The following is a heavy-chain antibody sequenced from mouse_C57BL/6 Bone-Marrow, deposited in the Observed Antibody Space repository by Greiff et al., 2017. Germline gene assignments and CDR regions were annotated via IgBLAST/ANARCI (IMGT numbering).Heavy chain of an antibody. D-gene: IGHD1-1*01. J-gene: IGHJ3*01. CDR1: GYTFTSYW. V-gene: IGHV1-69*01. Sequence: QVQLQQPGAELVMPGASVKLSCKASGYTFTSYWMHWVKQRPGQGLEWIGEIDPSDSYTNYNQKFKGKSTLTVDKSSSTAYMQLSSLTSEDSAVYYCARESPYYYGSSWFAYWGQGTLVTVSA. CDR2: IDPSDSYT. CDR3: ARESPYYYGSSWFAY.